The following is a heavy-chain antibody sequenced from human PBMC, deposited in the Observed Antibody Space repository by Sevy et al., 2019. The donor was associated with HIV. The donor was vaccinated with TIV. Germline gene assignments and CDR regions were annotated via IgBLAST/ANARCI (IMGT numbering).Heavy chain of an antibody. V-gene: IGHV3-23*01. Sequence: GGSLRLSCAASGFTFNTHAMNWVRQAPGKGLEWVAVISGPGYSTHYADSVKGRFTISRDNSKNTLYLQMNSLRADDTAVYYCANALNPALESMIEVIFPTLKGFDVWGQGTMVTVSS. D-gene: IGHD3-22*01. CDR1: GFTFNTHA. CDR3: ANALNPALESMIEVIFPTLKGFDV. J-gene: IGHJ3*01. CDR2: ISGPGYST.